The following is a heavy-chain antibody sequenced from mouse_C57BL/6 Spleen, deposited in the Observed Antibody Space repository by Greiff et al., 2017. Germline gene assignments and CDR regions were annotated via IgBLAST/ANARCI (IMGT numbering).Heavy chain of an antibody. V-gene: IGHV5-17*01. CDR2: ISSGSSTI. J-gene: IGHJ4*01. CDR3: ARRIYYYGSSYSNYYAMDY. CDR1: GFTFSDYG. Sequence: EVKVVESGGGLVKPGGSLKLSCAASGFTFSDYGMHWVRQAPEKGLEWVAYISSGSSTIYYADTVKGRFTISRDNAKNTLFLQMTSLRSEDTAMYYCARRIYYYGSSYSNYYAMDYWGQGTSVTVSS. D-gene: IGHD1-1*01.